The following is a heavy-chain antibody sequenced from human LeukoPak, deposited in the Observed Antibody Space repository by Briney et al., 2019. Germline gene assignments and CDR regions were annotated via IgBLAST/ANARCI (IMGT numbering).Heavy chain of an antibody. V-gene: IGHV3-48*02. CDR3: ARDGVSYGWFDP. CDR2: ISRSRSTI. J-gene: IGHJ5*02. CDR1: GFTFSSYD. Sequence: GGSLRLSCAASGFTFSSYDMNWVRQAPGKGLEWVSYISRSRSTIYYADSVKGRFTISRDNAKNSLYLQMNSLRDEDTAVYYCARDGVSYGWFDPWGQGTLVTVSS. D-gene: IGHD3-10*01.